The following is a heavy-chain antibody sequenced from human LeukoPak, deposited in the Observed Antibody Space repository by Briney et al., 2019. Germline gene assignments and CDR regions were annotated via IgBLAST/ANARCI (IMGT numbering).Heavy chain of an antibody. D-gene: IGHD5-12*01. V-gene: IGHV4-34*01. J-gene: IGHJ5*02. CDR3: ARLRRYNWFDP. Sequence: PSETLSLTCAVYGGSFSGYYWSWIRQPPGKGLEWIGEINHSGSTNYNPSLKSRVTISVDTSKNQFSLKLSSVTAADTAVYYCARLRRYNWFDPWGQGTLVTVSS. CDR2: INHSGST. CDR1: GGSFSGYY.